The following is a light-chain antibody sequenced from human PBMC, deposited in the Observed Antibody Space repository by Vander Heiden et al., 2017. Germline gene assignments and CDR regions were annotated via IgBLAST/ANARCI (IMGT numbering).Light chain of an antibody. CDR1: SSDVGSYNL. J-gene: IGLJ2*01. CDR3: CSYAGSSPV. CDR2: EVS. Sequence: QSALNQPASVSGSPGQSITISCTGTSSDVGSYNLGSWYQQHPGKAPKLMIYEVSKRPSGVSNRFSGSKSGNTASLTISGLQAEDEADYYCCSYAGSSPVFGGGTKLTVL. V-gene: IGLV2-23*02.